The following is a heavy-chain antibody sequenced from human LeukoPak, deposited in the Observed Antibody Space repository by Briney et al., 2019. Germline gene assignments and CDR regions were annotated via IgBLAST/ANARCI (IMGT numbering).Heavy chain of an antibody. Sequence: GGSLRLSCAASGFTFSSYGMHWVRQAPGKGLEWVAVISYDGSNKYYADSVKGRFTISRDNSKNTLYLQMNSLRAEDTAVYYCAKGTHSTESFDYWGQGTLVTVSS. D-gene: IGHD6-13*01. CDR2: ISYDGSNK. CDR3: AKGTHSTESFDY. CDR1: GFTFSSYG. V-gene: IGHV3-30*18. J-gene: IGHJ4*02.